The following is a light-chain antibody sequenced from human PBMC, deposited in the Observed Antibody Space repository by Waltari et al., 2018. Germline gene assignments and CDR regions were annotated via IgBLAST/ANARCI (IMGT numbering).Light chain of an antibody. J-gene: IGLJ1*01. CDR2: DVT. CDR1: SSDFGAYNY. Sequence: QSALTQPRSVSGSPGQSVTLSCTGSSSDFGAYNYVSWYQQHPGKAPKLMIYDVTERPAGVPDRFSGSKSGNTASLTISGLRAEDEADFYCCSYAGSYTYVFGTGTTVTVL. V-gene: IGLV2-11*01. CDR3: CSYAGSYTYV.